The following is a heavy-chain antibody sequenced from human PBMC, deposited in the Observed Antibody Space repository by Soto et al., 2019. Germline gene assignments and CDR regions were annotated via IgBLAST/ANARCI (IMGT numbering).Heavy chain of an antibody. Sequence: SETLSLTCIVSGGSISGYYWSWIRQPPGKGLEWIGHVYESGSTNYNPSLKSRITILVDTSKNHFSLKMTSVTAADTAVYYCARQRAYDWNGRDAFDIWGQGTMVTVSS. D-gene: IGHD1-20*01. CDR1: GGSISGYY. V-gene: IGHV4-59*08. J-gene: IGHJ3*02. CDR2: VYESGST. CDR3: ARQRAYDWNGRDAFDI.